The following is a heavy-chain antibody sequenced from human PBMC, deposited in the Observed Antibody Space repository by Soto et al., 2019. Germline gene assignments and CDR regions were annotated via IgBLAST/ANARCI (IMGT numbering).Heavy chain of an antibody. Sequence: GGSLRLSCAASGFTVSSNYMSWVRQAPGKGLEWVSVIYSGGSTYYADSVKGRFTISRDNSKNALYLQMNSLRAEDTAVYYCAVESRDGYNQFDYWGQGTLVTVSS. V-gene: IGHV3-53*01. CDR3: AVESRDGYNQFDY. CDR2: IYSGGST. CDR1: GFTVSSNY. D-gene: IGHD5-12*01. J-gene: IGHJ4*02.